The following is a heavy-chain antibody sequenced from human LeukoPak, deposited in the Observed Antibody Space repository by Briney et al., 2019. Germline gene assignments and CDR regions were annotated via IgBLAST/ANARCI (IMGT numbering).Heavy chain of an antibody. V-gene: IGHV4-39*01. D-gene: IGHD4-17*01. Sequence: SETLSLTCTVSGGSISSSSYYWGWIRQPPGKGLEWIGSIYYSGSTYYNPSLKSRVTISVDTSKNQFSLKLSSVTAADTAVYYCARTTQFNTVIQDWGQGTLATVSS. CDR2: IYYSGST. CDR3: ARTTQFNTVIQD. CDR1: GGSISSSSYY. J-gene: IGHJ1*01.